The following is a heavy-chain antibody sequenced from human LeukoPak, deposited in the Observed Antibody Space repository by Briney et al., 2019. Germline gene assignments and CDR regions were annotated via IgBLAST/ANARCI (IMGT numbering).Heavy chain of an antibody. Sequence: PGGSLRLSCAASGFTVSSNYMSWVRQAPGKGLEWVSAIYSGGSTYYADSVKGRFTISRDNSKNTLYLQMNSLRAEDTAVYCCAREKGGYSYGYYYYYGMDVWGQGTTVTVSS. CDR2: IYSGGST. J-gene: IGHJ6*02. V-gene: IGHV3-53*01. CDR1: GFTVSSNY. D-gene: IGHD5-18*01. CDR3: AREKGGYSYGYYYYYGMDV.